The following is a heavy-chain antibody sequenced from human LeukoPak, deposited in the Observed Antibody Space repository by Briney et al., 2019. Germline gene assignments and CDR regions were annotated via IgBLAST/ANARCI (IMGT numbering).Heavy chain of an antibody. V-gene: IGHV4-59*08. J-gene: IGHJ4*02. CDR1: GGSISSHY. Sequence: PSETLSLTCTVSGGSISSHYWSWIRKPPGKGLECIGYIYYSGSTNYSPSLKSRVTISVDKSKKQFSLKLTSVTAADTAVYYCARHVYDSSGYYRDPHFDYWGQGTLVTVSS. CDR2: IYYSGST. D-gene: IGHD3-22*01. CDR3: ARHVYDSSGYYRDPHFDY.